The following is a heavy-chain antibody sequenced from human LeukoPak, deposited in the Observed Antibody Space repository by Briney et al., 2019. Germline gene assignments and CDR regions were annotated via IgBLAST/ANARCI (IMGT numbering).Heavy chain of an antibody. Sequence: SETLSVTCAVYGGSFSGYYWSWIRSPPGKGLEWIGEINHSGSTNYNPSLKSRVTISVDTSKNQFSLKLSSVTAADTAVYYCARGTHYDSSGYYQPFDYWGQGTLVTVSS. CDR1: GGSFSGYY. V-gene: IGHV4-34*01. J-gene: IGHJ4*02. CDR3: ARGTHYDSSGYYQPFDY. CDR2: INHSGST. D-gene: IGHD3-22*01.